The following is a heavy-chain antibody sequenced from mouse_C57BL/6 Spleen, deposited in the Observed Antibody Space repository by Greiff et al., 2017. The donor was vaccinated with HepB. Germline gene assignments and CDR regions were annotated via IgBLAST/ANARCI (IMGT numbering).Heavy chain of an antibody. V-gene: IGHV5-17*01. J-gene: IGHJ2*01. Sequence: EVKVVESGGGLVKPGGSLKLSCAASGFTFSDYGMHWVRQAPEKGLEWVAYISSGSSTIYYADTVKGRFTISRDNAKNTLFLQMTSLRSEDTAMYYCARVFGHYFDYWGQGTTLTVSS. CDR3: ARVFGHYFDY. CDR2: ISSGSSTI. CDR1: GFTFSDYG.